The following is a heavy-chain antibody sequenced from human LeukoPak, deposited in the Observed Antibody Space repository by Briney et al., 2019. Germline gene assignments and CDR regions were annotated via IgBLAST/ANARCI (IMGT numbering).Heavy chain of an antibody. CDR1: GFTFSSYS. CDR2: ISSSSSTI. V-gene: IGHV3-48*04. CDR3: ARDKYSGYDFPFDY. Sequence: QPGGSLRLSCAASGFTFSSYSMNWVRQAPGKGLEWVSYISSSSSTIYYADSVKGRFTISRDNAKNSLYLQMNSLRAEDTAVYYCARDKYSGYDFPFDYWGQGTLVTVSS. J-gene: IGHJ4*02. D-gene: IGHD5-12*01.